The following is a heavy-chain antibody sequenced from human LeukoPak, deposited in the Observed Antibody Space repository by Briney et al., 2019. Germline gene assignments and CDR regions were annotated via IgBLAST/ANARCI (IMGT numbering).Heavy chain of an antibody. J-gene: IGHJ4*02. CDR1: GFTFSSHG. Sequence: PGRSLRLSCAASGFTFSSHGMHWVRQAPGKGLEWVALIWYDGSSKHYADSVRGRFTISRDNSKNTLYLQMNSLRAEDTAVYYCARDFELSHWGQGTLVTVSS. CDR2: IWYDGSSK. D-gene: IGHD3-16*02. V-gene: IGHV3-33*01. CDR3: ARDFELSH.